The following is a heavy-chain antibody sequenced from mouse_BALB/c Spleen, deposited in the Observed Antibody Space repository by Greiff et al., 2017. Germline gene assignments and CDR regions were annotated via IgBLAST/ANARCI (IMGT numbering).Heavy chain of an antibody. J-gene: IGHJ4*01. CDR3: AITTATRAMDY. CDR1: GFNIKDTY. D-gene: IGHD1-2*01. V-gene: IGHV14-3*02. Sequence: EVQLQESGAELVKPGASVKLSCTASGFNIKDTYMHWVKQRPEQGLEWIGRIDPANGNTKYDPKFQGKATITADTSSNTAYLQLSSLTSEDTAVYYCAITTATRAMDYWGQGTSVTVSS. CDR2: IDPANGNT.